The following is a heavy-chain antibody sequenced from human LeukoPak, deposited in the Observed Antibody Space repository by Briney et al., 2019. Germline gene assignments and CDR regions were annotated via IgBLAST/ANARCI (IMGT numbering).Heavy chain of an antibody. J-gene: IGHJ3*02. CDR2: IYSGGST. CDR3: TTDISRLGVVTANSIDAFDI. D-gene: IGHD2-21*02. CDR1: GFTVSSNY. V-gene: IGHV3-53*01. Sequence: GGSLRLSCAASGFTVSSNYMSWVRQAPGKGLEWVSVIYSGGSTYYADSVKGRFTISRDNSKNTLYLQMNSLRAEDTAVYYCTTDISRLGVVTANSIDAFDIWGQGTMVTVSS.